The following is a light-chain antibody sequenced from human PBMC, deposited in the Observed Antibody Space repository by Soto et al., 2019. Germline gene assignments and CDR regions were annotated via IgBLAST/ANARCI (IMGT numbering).Light chain of an antibody. V-gene: IGLV3-1*01. Sequence: SYELTQPTSVSVSAGQTASITCSGDKLGDKYACWYQQKPGQSPVLVIYQDSKRPSGIPERFSGSNSGNTATLTISGTQAMDEADYYCQAWDSSTAVFGGGTQLTVL. J-gene: IGLJ2*01. CDR1: KLGDKY. CDR2: QDS. CDR3: QAWDSSTAV.